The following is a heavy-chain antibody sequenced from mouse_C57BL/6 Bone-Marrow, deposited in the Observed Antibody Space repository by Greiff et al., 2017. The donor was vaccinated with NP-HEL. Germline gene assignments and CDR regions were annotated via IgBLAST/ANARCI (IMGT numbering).Heavy chain of an antibody. V-gene: IGHV1-78*01. D-gene: IGHD1-1*01. CDR3: ANDYYYGSSLYYFDY. J-gene: IGHJ2*01. CDR1: GYTFTDHT. Sequence: QVQLQQSDAELVKPGASVKISCKVSGYTFTDHTIHWMKQRPEQGLEWIGYIYPRDGSTKYNEKFKGKATLTADKSSSTAYMQLNSLTSEDSAVYFCANDYYYGSSLYYFDYWGQGTTLTVSS. CDR2: IYPRDGST.